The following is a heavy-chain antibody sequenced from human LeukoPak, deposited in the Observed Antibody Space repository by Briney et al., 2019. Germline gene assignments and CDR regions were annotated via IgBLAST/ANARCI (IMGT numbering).Heavy chain of an antibody. Sequence: SETLSLTCTVSGGSFSYFYWSWIRQPAGKGLEWIGRIYTTGRTNYNPSLKSRISMSVDTSKNQFSLKLSSVTAADTAVYYCARSASGIAAAGGAFDIWGQGTMVTVSS. CDR3: ARSASGIAAAGGAFDI. D-gene: IGHD6-13*01. V-gene: IGHV4-4*07. J-gene: IGHJ3*02. CDR1: GGSFSYFY. CDR2: IYTTGRT.